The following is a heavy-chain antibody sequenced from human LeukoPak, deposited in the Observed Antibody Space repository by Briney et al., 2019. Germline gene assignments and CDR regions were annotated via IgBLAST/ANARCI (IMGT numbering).Heavy chain of an antibody. Sequence: GGSLRLSCAASGFTFSDYYMSWIRQAPGKGLEWGSYISSSGSTTYYADSVKGRFTISRDNAKNSLYLQMNSLRAEDTAVCYCARRILIPVEGLGYWGQGTLVTVSS. CDR3: ARRILIPVEGLGY. J-gene: IGHJ4*02. CDR2: ISSSGSTT. CDR1: GFTFSDYY. D-gene: IGHD2/OR15-2a*01. V-gene: IGHV3-11*04.